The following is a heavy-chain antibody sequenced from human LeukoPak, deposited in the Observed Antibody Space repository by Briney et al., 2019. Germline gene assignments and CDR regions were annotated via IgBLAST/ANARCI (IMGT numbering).Heavy chain of an antibody. Sequence: GASVKVSCKASGYTFTGYYMHWVRQAPGQGLEWMGWINPNSGGTNYAQKFQGRVTMTRDTSISTAYMELSRPRSDDTAVYYCARYYDFWSGFDYWGQGTLVTVSS. CDR1: GYTFTGYY. CDR3: ARYYDFWSGFDY. J-gene: IGHJ4*02. D-gene: IGHD3-3*01. V-gene: IGHV1-2*02. CDR2: INPNSGGT.